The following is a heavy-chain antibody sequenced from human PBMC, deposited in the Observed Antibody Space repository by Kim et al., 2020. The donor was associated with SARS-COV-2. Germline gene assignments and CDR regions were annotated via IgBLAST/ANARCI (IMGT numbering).Heavy chain of an antibody. CDR2: INLDGSES. CDR1: GFTFSHDW. CDR3: ARSVFGDNY. J-gene: IGHJ4*02. V-gene: IGHV3-7*01. D-gene: IGHD3-10*02. Sequence: GGSLRLSCAASGFTFSHDWMTWVRQAPGKGLEWVANINLDGSESYYVDSVKGRFTISRDNAKNSLYLQMNSLRVEDTAVYYCARSVFGDNYWGQGTLVSVSS.